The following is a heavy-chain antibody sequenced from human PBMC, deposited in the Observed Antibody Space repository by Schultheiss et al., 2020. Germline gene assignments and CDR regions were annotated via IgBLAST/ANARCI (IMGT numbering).Heavy chain of an antibody. Sequence: GGSLRLSCAASGFTFSDYYMSWIRQAPGKGLEWVSYISSSGSTIYYADSVKGRFTISRDNAKNSLYLQMNSLRAEDTAVYYCASGGIGYCSSTSCYTVDYWGQGTLVTVAS. J-gene: IGHJ4*02. V-gene: IGHV3-11*01. CDR1: GFTFSDYY. D-gene: IGHD2-2*02. CDR3: ASGGIGYCSSTSCYTVDY. CDR2: ISSSGSTI.